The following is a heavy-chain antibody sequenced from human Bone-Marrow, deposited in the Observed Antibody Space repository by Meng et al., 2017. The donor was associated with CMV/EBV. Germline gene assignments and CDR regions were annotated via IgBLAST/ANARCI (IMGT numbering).Heavy chain of an antibody. Sequence: SETLSLTCSVSGGSVSSGSYYWSWIRQPPGKGLEWIGYIYYSGSTNYNPSLKSRVTISVDTSKNQFSLKLSSVAAADTAVYYCARWYSSDWGTFDYWGQGALVTVSS. CDR2: IYYSGST. J-gene: IGHJ4*02. V-gene: IGHV4-61*01. CDR1: GGSVSSGSYY. D-gene: IGHD6-19*01. CDR3: ARWYSSDWGTFDY.